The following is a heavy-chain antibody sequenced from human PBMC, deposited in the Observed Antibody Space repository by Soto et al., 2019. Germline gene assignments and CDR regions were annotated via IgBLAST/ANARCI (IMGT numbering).Heavy chain of an antibody. Sequence: SETLSFTCTVSCGSISSGGYYWSWIRQHPGKGLEWIGYIYYSGSTYYNPSLKSRVTISVDTSKNQFSLKLSSVTAADTAVYYCARLAATHYDFWSDPGHYYGMDVWGQGTTVTVSS. D-gene: IGHD3-3*01. CDR1: CGSISSGGYY. CDR3: ARLAATHYDFWSDPGHYYGMDV. V-gene: IGHV4-31*03. J-gene: IGHJ6*02. CDR2: IYYSGST.